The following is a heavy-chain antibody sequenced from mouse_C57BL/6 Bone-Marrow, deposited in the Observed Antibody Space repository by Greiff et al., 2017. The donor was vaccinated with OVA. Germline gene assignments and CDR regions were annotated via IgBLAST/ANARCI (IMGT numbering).Heavy chain of an antibody. CDR2: IDPNSGGT. CDR1: GYTFTSYW. J-gene: IGHJ4*01. Sequence: QVQLQQSGAELVKPGASVKLSCKASGYTFTSYWMHWVKQRPGRGLEWIGRIDPNSGGTKYNEKFKSKATLTVDKPSSTAYMQLSSLTSEDSEVYYGASNSNYGGGDDAMDYWGQGTSVTVSS. V-gene: IGHV1-72*01. CDR3: ASNSNYGGGDDAMDY. D-gene: IGHD2-5*01.